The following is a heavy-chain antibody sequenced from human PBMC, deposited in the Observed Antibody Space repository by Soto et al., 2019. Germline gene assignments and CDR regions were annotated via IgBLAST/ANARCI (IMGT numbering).Heavy chain of an antibody. Sequence: EVQLVESGGGLVQPGGSLRLSCAASGFTFSSYAMHWVRQAPGKGLEHVSAISSNGGSTYYANSVKGRFTISRHNSKNTLYFQMGSLRAEDMAVYYCARASVCTYGVCYTPYYYYMDVSGKGTTVTVSS. D-gene: IGHD2-8*01. CDR1: GFTFSSYA. V-gene: IGHV3-64*01. CDR3: ARASVCTYGVCYTPYYYYMDV. CDR2: ISSNGGST. J-gene: IGHJ6*03.